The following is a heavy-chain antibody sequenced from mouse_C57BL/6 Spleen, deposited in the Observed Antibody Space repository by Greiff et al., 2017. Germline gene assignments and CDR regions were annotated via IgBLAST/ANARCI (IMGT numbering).Heavy chain of an antibody. Sequence: EVQVVESGGGLVQPGGSLSLSCAASGFTFTDYYMSWVRQPPGKALEWLGFIRNKANGYTTEYSASVKGRFTISRDNSQSILYLQMNALRAEDSATYYCARSMAYDYDGYFDVWGTGTTVTVSS. D-gene: IGHD2-4*01. V-gene: IGHV7-3*01. CDR3: ARSMAYDYDGYFDV. J-gene: IGHJ1*03. CDR1: GFTFTDYY. CDR2: IRNKANGYTT.